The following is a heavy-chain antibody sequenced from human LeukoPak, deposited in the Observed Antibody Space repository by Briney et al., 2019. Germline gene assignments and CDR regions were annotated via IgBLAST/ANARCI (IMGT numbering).Heavy chain of an antibody. CDR3: AREEYRPIDYGDYTRAYDY. CDR2: ISYDGNKN. CDR1: GFAFTKFG. Sequence: PGGSLRLSCAASGFAFTKFGMHWVRQGPGKGLQWVAIISYDGNKNKYADSVKGRFTISRDNSKSTVYLQMSSLRAEDTAIYYCAREEYRPIDYGDYTRAYDYWGQGTLVTVSS. J-gene: IGHJ4*02. D-gene: IGHD4-17*01. V-gene: IGHV3-30*03.